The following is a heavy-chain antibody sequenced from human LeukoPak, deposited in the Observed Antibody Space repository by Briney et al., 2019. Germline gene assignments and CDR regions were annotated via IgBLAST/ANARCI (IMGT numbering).Heavy chain of an antibody. Sequence: SQTLSLTCTVSGGSISSGGYYWSWIRQPPGKGLEWIGSIYYSGSTYYNPSLKSRVTISVDTSKNQFSLKLSSVTAADTAVYYCARDNTVTTVLTDYWGQGTLVTVSS. V-gene: IGHV4-30-2*03. CDR1: GGSISSGGYY. CDR2: IYYSGST. D-gene: IGHD4-23*01. CDR3: ARDNTVTTVLTDY. J-gene: IGHJ4*02.